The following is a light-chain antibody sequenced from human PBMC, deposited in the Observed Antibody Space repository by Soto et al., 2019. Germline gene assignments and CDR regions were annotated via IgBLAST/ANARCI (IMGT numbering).Light chain of an antibody. Sequence: DIQMTQSPSSLSASVGDRVTITCRASQSISRYLNWYQQQPGKAPKLLIYAASSVQSGVPSRFSGSGSGTDFTLTISSVQPEYSATYYCQQSFSTPLTFGGGTKVEI. J-gene: IGKJ4*01. CDR3: QQSFSTPLT. V-gene: IGKV1-39*01. CDR1: QSISRY. CDR2: AAS.